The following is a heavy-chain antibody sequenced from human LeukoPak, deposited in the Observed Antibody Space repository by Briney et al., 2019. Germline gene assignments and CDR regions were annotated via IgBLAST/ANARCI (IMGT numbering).Heavy chain of an antibody. CDR2: INHSGST. J-gene: IGHJ4*02. D-gene: IGHD1-26*01. Sequence: SETLSLTCAVYGGSFSGHYWSWIRQPPGKGLEWIGEINHSGSTNYNPSLKSRGTISVDTSKSQFSLKLSSVTAADTAVYYCARGLGSYYVDYWGQGTLVTVSS. V-gene: IGHV4-34*01. CDR3: ARGLGSYYVDY. CDR1: GGSFSGHY.